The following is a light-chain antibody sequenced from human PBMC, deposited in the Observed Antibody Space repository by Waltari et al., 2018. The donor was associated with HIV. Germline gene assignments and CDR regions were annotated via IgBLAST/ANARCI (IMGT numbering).Light chain of an antibody. CDR1: QGIFYNSNSKNY. CDR2: WAS. Sequence: IVMTQSPAPLPVSLGERAAINCKSSQGIFYNSNSKNYLAWYQQKPGQPPRLLIYWASTRESGVPDRFSGSGSGTDFTLTISSLQAEDVAVYYCQQYYSTPLTFGQGTKVEIK. J-gene: IGKJ1*01. CDR3: QQYYSTPLT. V-gene: IGKV4-1*01.